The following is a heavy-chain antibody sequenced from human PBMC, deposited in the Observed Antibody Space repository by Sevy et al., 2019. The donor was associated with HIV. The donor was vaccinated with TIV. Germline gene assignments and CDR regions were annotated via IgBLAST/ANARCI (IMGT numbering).Heavy chain of an antibody. J-gene: IGHJ6*02. V-gene: IGHV3-43*01. CDR3: AKDIRCSRTSCSYYYYGMDV. Sequence: GGSLRLSCAASGFTFDDYTMHWVRQAPGKGLEWVSLISWDGGSTYYADSVKGRFTISRDNSKNSLYLQMNSLRTEDTALYYCAKDIRCSRTSCSYYYYGMDVWGQGTTVTVSS. CDR2: ISWDGGST. CDR1: GFTFDDYT. D-gene: IGHD2-2*01.